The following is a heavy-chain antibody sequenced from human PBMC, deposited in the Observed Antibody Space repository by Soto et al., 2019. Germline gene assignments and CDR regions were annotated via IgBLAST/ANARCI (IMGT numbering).Heavy chain of an antibody. J-gene: IGHJ4*02. D-gene: IGHD6-19*01. CDR2: IRGDGSEN. CDR1: GFTFSDYW. Sequence: ESGGGLVQPGGSLRLSCAASGFTFSDYWMSWVRQAPGKGPEWVANIRGDGSENYYADSVKGRFTISRDNAKSTLFLQMNSLRAEDTAVYYCARCVGAVPGSNWGQGTLVTVSP. V-gene: IGHV3-7*05. CDR3: ARCVGAVPGSN.